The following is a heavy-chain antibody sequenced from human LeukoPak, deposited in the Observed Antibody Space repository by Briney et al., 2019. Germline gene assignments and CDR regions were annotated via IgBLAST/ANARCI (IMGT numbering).Heavy chain of an antibody. CDR1: GYTLTELS. CDR3: ATLGYGILTGYYPNWFDP. Sequence: ASVEVSCKVSGYTLTELSMHWVRQAPGKGLEWMGGFDPEDGETIYAQKFQGRVTMTEDTSTDTAYMELSSLRSEDTAVYYCATLGYGILTGYYPNWFDPWGQGTLVTVSS. V-gene: IGHV1-24*01. D-gene: IGHD3-9*01. J-gene: IGHJ5*02. CDR2: FDPEDGET.